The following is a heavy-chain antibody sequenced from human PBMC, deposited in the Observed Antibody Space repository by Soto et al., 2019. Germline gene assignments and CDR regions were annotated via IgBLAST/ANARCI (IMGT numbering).Heavy chain of an antibody. V-gene: IGHV4-30-4*01. CDR3: ASYYDSSGYYAYYFDY. CDR2: IYYSGST. J-gene: IGHJ4*02. CDR1: GGSISSGDYY. Sequence: QVQLQESGPGLVKPSQTLSLTCTVSGGSISSGDYYWSWIRQPPGKGLEWIGYIYYSGSTYYNPSPKSRVTISVDTSKNQFSLKLSSVTAADTAVYYCASYYDSSGYYAYYFDYWGQGTLVTVSS. D-gene: IGHD3-22*01.